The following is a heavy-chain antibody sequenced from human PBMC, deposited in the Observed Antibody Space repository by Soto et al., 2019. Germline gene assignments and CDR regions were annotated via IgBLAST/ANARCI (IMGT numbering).Heavy chain of an antibody. CDR2: INHSGST. CDR3: ARSLNAARVCFYP. J-gene: IGHJ5*02. CDR1: GGSFSGYY. Sequence: QVQLQQWGAGLLKPSETLSLTCAVYGGSFSGYYWSWIRQPPGKGLEWIGEINHSGSTNYNPSLKSRFTISVDTSKTHFSLNPSSAAAADTAVNYCARSLNAARVCFYPWGQGTLVTVSS. D-gene: IGHD3-16*01. V-gene: IGHV4-34*01.